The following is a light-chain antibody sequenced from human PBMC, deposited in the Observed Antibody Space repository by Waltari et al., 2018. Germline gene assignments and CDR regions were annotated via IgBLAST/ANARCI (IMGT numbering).Light chain of an antibody. CDR2: GAS. CDR3: HQHHTTPWT. J-gene: IGKJ1*01. Sequence: EIVLTQSPGTLSLSPGERATLSCRASQSVSSSYLAWYQQKPGQAPRLLIYGASSRAAGTPDRFSGSESGTDFTLTISSLEPEDAAVYYCHQHHTTPWTFGQGTEVEI. CDR1: QSVSSSY. V-gene: IGKV3-20*01.